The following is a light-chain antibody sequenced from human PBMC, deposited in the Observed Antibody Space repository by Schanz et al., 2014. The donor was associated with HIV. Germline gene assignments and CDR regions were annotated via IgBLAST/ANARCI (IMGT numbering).Light chain of an antibody. J-gene: IGKJ2*01. CDR1: QSVSDN. CDR3: LQANSFPFT. CDR2: GAS. Sequence: ERVMTQSPATLSVSPGERATLSCRASQSVSDNLAWYQQKPGQAPRLLIYGASTRATGIPARFSGSGSGTEFTLTISSLQPEDFATYYCLQANSFPFTFGQGTKLEIE. V-gene: IGKV3-15*01.